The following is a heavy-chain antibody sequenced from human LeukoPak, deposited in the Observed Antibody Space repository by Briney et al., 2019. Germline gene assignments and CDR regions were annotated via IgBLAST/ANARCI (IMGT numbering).Heavy chain of an antibody. CDR1: GYSFTSYW. CDR2: IYPGDSDA. D-gene: IGHD3-22*01. V-gene: IGHV5-51*01. J-gene: IGHJ5*02. CDR3: ASGYYYDSSGHESLTT. Sequence: GESLQISCKGSGYSFTSYWIGWVRQMPGKGLEWMGIIYPGDSDARYSPSFQGQVTISADKSISTAYLQWSSLKASDTAMYYCASGYYYDSSGHESLTTWGQGTLVTVSS.